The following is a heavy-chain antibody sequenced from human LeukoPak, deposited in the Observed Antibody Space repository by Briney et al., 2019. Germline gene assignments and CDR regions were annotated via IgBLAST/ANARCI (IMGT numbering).Heavy chain of an antibody. CDR1: GFTLSSHA. V-gene: IGHV3-30-3*01. Sequence: GGSLRLSCAASGFTLSSHAMHWVRQAPGKGLEWVAYDGDNKYYADSVKGRFTISRDNSKNTLDLQMNNLRAEDTTVYYCARDFSGRYSIDYWGQGTLVTVSS. D-gene: IGHD1-26*01. CDR3: ARDFSGRYSIDY. CDR2: DGDNK. J-gene: IGHJ4*02.